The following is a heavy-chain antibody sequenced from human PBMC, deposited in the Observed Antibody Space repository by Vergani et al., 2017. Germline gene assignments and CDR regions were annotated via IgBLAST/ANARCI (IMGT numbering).Heavy chain of an antibody. J-gene: IGHJ4*02. Sequence: VQLVESGGGLVQPGGSLRLSCAASGFTFSSYWMHWVRQAPGKGLVWVSAISGSGGSTYYADSVKGRFTISRDNSKNTLYLQMNSLRAEDTAVYYCAKDRADYYDSSGYDYWGQGTLVTVSS. V-gene: IGHV3-23*04. CDR2: ISGSGGST. CDR3: AKDRADYYDSSGYDY. D-gene: IGHD3-22*01. CDR1: GFTFSSYW.